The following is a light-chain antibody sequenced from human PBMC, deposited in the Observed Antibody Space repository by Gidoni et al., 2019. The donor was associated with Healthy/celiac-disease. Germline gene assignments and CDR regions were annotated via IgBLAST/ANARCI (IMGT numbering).Light chain of an antibody. CDR2: GNS. V-gene: IGLV1-40*01. J-gene: IGLJ2*01. Sequence: QSVLTQPPSVSGAPGQRGTISCTGSSSNIGAVYDVPWYQQLPGTAPKLLIYGNSNRPSGVPDRFSGSKSGTSASLAITGLQAEDEADYYCQSYDSSLSGWGVFGGGTKLTVL. CDR1: SSNIGAVYD. CDR3: QSYDSSLSGWGV.